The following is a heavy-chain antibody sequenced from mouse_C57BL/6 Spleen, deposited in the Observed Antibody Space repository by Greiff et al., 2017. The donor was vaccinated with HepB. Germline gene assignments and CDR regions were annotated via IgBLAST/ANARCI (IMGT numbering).Heavy chain of an antibody. CDR2: ISSGGDYI. Sequence: EVKLVESGEGLVKPGGSLKLSCAASGFTFSSYAMSWVRQTPEKRLEWVAYISSGGDYIYYADTVKGRFTISRDNARNTLYLQMSSLKSEDTAMYYCTRQLRLYYAMDYWGQGTSVTVSS. J-gene: IGHJ4*01. CDR1: GFTFSSYA. V-gene: IGHV5-9-1*02. D-gene: IGHD3-2*02. CDR3: TRQLRLYYAMDY.